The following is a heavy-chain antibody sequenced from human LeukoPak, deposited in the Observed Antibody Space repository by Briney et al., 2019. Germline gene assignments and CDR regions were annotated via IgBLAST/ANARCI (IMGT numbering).Heavy chain of an antibody. CDR1: GGSITSYY. Sequence: SETLSLTCTVSGGSITSYYWNWIRQPPGKGLEWIGYIYYSGSTNYNPSLESRVTISVDTSKNQFSLRLSSVTAADTAVYYCARGGVAIAASGQFHYWGQGSLVAVSS. V-gene: IGHV4-59*01. J-gene: IGHJ4*02. CDR2: IYYSGST. CDR3: ARGGVAIAASGQFHY. D-gene: IGHD6-13*01.